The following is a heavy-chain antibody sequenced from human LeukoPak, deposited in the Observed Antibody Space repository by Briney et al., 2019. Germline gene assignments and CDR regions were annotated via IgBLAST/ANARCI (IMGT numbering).Heavy chain of an antibody. J-gene: IGHJ2*01. CDR1: GGSISNYY. Sequence: SETLSLTCTVSGGSISNYYWSWIRQPPGKGLEWIAYVTYSGSTNYNPSLKSRVTISVDTSKNQFSLKLSSVTAADTAVYYCARGVFSLRYFDLWGRGTLVTVSS. CDR3: ARGVFSLRYFDL. V-gene: IGHV4-59*01. CDR2: VTYSGST.